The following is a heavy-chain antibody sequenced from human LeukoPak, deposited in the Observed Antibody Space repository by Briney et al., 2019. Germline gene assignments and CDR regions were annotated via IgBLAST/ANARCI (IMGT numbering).Heavy chain of an antibody. D-gene: IGHD6-13*01. CDR2: IYYSGST. CDR3: APLIAAAGEYYFDY. CDR1: GGSISSSSYY. Sequence: SETLSLTCTVSGGSISSSSYYWGWIRQPPGKGLEWIGSIYYSGSTYYNPSLKSRVTISVDTPKNQFSLKLSSVTAADTAVYYCAPLIAAAGEYYFDYWGQGTLVTASS. V-gene: IGHV4-39*01. J-gene: IGHJ4*02.